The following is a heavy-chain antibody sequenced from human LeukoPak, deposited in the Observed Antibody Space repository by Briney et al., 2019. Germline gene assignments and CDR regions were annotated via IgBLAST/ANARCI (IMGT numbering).Heavy chain of an antibody. J-gene: IGHJ3*02. CDR2: IYTSGST. V-gene: IGHV4-4*07. Sequence: SETLSLTCTVSGGSISSYYWSWIRQPAGKGLEWIGRIYTSGSTNYNPSLKSRVTMSVDTSKNQFSLKLSSVTAADTAVYYCARDFSIFGVVRHITPPVDYAFDIWGQGTMVTVSS. CDR1: GGSISSYY. D-gene: IGHD3-3*01. CDR3: ARDFSIFGVVRHITPPVDYAFDI.